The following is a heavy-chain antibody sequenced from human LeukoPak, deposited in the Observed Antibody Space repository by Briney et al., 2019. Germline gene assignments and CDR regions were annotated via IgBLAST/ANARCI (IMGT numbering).Heavy chain of an antibody. CDR1: GFTFSNYA. V-gene: IGHV3-23*01. D-gene: IGHD3-10*01. CDR2: ISDSGGTT. CDR3: AKRSTGV. Sequence: GGSLRLSXAASGFTFSNYAMTCVRQAPGKGLEWVSAISDSGGTTYYADSVKGRFTISRDNSENTLYLQMNSLKDEDTAVYYCAKRSTGVWGQGTLVTVSS. J-gene: IGHJ4*02.